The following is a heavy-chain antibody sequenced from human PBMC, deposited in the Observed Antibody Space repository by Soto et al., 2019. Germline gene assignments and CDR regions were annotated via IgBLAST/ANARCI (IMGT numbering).Heavy chain of an antibody. Sequence: LRLSCAASGFTFSSYSMNWVRQAPGKGLEWVSSISSSSSYIYYADSVKGRFTISRDNAKNSLYLQMNSLRAEDTAVYYCARDALFTIFGVASEYNWFDPWGQGTLVTVSS. CDR3: ARDALFTIFGVASEYNWFDP. D-gene: IGHD3-3*01. V-gene: IGHV3-21*01. J-gene: IGHJ5*02. CDR1: GFTFSSYS. CDR2: ISSSSSYI.